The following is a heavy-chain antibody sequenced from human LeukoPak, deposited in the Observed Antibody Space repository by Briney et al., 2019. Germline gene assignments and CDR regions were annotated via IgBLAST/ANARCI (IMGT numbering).Heavy chain of an antibody. J-gene: IGHJ4*02. D-gene: IGHD4-23*01. CDR3: ARDLHANSDLDH. CDR1: GYTLTGYY. V-gene: IGHV1-2*02. Sequence: EASVKVSCKASGYTLTGYYMHWVRQAPGQGLEWMGWIHPNSGATNYAQKFQGRDTMTRDTSIGTAYMELSRLTSDDTAIYYCARDLHANSDLDHWGQGTLVTVSS. CDR2: IHPNSGAT.